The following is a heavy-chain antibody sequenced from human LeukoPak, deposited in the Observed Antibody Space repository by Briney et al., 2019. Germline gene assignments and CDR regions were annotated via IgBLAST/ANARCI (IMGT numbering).Heavy chain of an antibody. CDR1: GFTFSSYSMN. V-gene: IGHV4-59*05. D-gene: IGHD5-12*01. CDR3: AGGRGYGGHDY. Sequence: GSLRLSCAASGFTFSSYSMNWVRQPPGKGLEWIGSIYYSGSTYYNPSLKSRVTISVDTSKNQFSLKLSSVTAADTAVYYCAGGRGYGGHDYWGQGTLVTVSS. CDR2: IYYSGST. J-gene: IGHJ4*02.